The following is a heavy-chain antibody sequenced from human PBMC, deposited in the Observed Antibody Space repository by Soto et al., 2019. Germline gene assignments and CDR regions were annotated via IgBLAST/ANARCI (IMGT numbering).Heavy chain of an antibody. CDR1: GGSISSYY. V-gene: IGHV4-59*01. CDR3: ARDSGIAFGYYYGMDV. Sequence: SETLSLTCTVSGGSISSYYWSWIRQPPGKGLEWIGYIYYSGSTNYNPSLKSRVTISVDTSKNQFSLKLSSVTAADTAVYYCARDSGIAFGYYYGMDVWGQGTTVTVSS. CDR2: IYYSGST. D-gene: IGHD6-13*01. J-gene: IGHJ6*02.